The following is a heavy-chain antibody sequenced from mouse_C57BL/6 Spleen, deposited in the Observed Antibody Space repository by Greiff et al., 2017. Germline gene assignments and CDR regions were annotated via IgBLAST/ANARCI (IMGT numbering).Heavy chain of an antibody. CDR3: ARIEEYYYGSSLDY. V-gene: IGHV1-53*01. CDR1: GYTFTSYW. CDR2: INPSNGGT. D-gene: IGHD1-1*01. J-gene: IGHJ2*01. Sequence: QVQLQQSGTELVKPGASVKLSCKASGYTFTSYWMHWVKQRPGQGLEWIGNINPSNGGTNYNEKFKSKATLTVDKSSSTAYMQLSSLTSEDSAVYYCARIEEYYYGSSLDYWGQGTTLTVSS.